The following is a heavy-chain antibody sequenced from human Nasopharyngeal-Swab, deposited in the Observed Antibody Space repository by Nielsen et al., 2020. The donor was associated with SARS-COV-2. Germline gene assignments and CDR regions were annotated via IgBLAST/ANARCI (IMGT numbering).Heavy chain of an antibody. CDR2: IYPGDSET. D-gene: IGHD5-12*01. V-gene: IGHV5-51*01. Sequence: GESLKISCKGSGSSFTNFWIGWVRQKPGKGLEWMGIIYPGDSETRYSPSFQGQVTISADKSISTAYLQWSSLKASDTAMYYCARGASAYDSWGQGTLVTVSS. CDR3: ARGASAYDS. CDR1: GSSFTNFW. J-gene: IGHJ4*02.